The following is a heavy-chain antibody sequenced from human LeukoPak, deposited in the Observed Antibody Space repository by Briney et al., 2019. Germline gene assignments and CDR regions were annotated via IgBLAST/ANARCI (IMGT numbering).Heavy chain of an antibody. V-gene: IGHV1-18*01. CDR3: ARVPYYYDSSGYYTHDAFDI. Sequence: GASVKVSCKASGYTFTSYGISWVRQAPGQGLEWMGWISAYNGNTNYAQKLQGRVTMTTDTSTSTAYMELRSLRSDDTAVYYCARVPYYYDSSGYYTHDAFDIWGQGTMVTVPS. J-gene: IGHJ3*02. CDR1: GYTFTSYG. D-gene: IGHD3-22*01. CDR2: ISAYNGNT.